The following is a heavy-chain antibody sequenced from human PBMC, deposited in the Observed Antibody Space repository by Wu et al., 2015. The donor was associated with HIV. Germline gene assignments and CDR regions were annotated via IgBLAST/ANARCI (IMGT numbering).Heavy chain of an antibody. CDR3: ARSLWFGEFLTYYKYYMDV. V-gene: IGHV1-18*01. J-gene: IGHJ6*03. CDR2: INTYNGKT. D-gene: IGHD3-10*01. Sequence: QVQLVQSGAEVKKPGASVKVSCKASGYIFNTYGINWVRQAPGQGLEWMGWINTYNGKTHYVQNLQDRVTMTTDTSTSTAYMELRSLRSDDTAVYYCARSLWFGEFLTYYKYYMDVWGKGTTVTVSS. CDR1: GYIFNTYG.